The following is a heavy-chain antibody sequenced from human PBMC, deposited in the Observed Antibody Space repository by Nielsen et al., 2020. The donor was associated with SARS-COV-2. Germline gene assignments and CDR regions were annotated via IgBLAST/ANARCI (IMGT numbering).Heavy chain of an antibody. CDR2: INPKGETT. J-gene: IGHJ4*02. CDR1: GYTFTDHY. Sequence: ASVKVSCKASGYTFTDHYVHWVRQAPGQGLEWLGIINPKGETTTYAQKFQGRVSMTWDTSTSTLYMQLNTLTSEATAMYYCARVGGSGWWYYFDYWGQGTLVTVSS. D-gene: IGHD6-19*01. CDR3: ARVGGSGWWYYFDY. V-gene: IGHV1-46*01.